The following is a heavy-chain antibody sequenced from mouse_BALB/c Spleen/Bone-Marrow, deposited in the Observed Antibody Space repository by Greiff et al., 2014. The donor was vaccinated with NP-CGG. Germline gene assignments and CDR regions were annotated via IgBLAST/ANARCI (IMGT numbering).Heavy chain of an antibody. CDR2: INPSSGYT. CDR3: ALANWDIGGPFAY. Sequence: VMLVESGAELARPGASVKMSCKASGYTFTSYTMHWVKQRPGQGLEWIGYINPSSGYTNYNQKFKDKATLTADKSPSTAYMQLSSLTSEDSAVYYCALANWDIGGPFAYWGQGTLVTVSA. CDR1: GYTFTSYT. V-gene: IGHV1-4*01. J-gene: IGHJ3*01. D-gene: IGHD4-1*01.